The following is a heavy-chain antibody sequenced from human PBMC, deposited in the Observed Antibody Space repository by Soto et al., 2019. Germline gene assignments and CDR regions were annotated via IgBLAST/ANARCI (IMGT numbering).Heavy chain of an antibody. D-gene: IGHD6-19*01. CDR3: ARDGEKLAVADNYYYYGMDV. CDR2: IYYSGST. Sequence: XETLSLTCTVSGGSISSYCWSWIRQPPGKGLEWIGYIYYSGSTNYNPSLKSRVTISVDTSKNQFSLKLSSVTAADTAVYYCARDGEKLAVADNYYYYGMDVWGHGTTVTVSS. J-gene: IGHJ6*02. CDR1: GGSISSYC. V-gene: IGHV4-59*01.